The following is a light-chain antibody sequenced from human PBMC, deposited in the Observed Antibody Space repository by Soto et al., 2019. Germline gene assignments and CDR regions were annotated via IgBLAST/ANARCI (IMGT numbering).Light chain of an antibody. CDR1: RSNIGRNF. J-gene: IGLJ3*02. Sequence: QSVLTQSPSASGTPGQRVTISCSGSRSNIGRNFVYWYQHVPGTAPRLLIQKKNKRPSGVPDRCSGSKSGTSVSLAISGRRSDEEATYYCAAWDDTLGAQVFGGGTKLTVL. CDR3: AAWDDTLGAQV. CDR2: KKN. V-gene: IGLV1-47*01.